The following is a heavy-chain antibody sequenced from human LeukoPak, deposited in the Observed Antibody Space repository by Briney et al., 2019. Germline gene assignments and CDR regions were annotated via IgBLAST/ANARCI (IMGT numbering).Heavy chain of an antibody. J-gene: IGHJ3*02. D-gene: IGHD2-2*01. CDR3: AKDPHPSQKYQLLGLFAFDI. CDR2: ISGSGGST. V-gene: IGHV3-23*01. Sequence: GGSLRLSCAASGFTFSSYAMSWVRQAPGKGLEWVSAISGSGGSTYYADSVKGRFTISRDNSKNTLYLQMNSLRAEDTAVYYCAKDPHPSQKYQLLGLFAFDIWGQGTMVTVSS. CDR1: GFTFSSYA.